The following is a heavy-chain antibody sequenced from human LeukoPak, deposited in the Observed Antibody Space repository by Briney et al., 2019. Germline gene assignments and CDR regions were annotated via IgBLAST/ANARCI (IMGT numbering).Heavy chain of an antibody. D-gene: IGHD6-13*01. CDR1: GYSISSYY. V-gene: IGHV4-59*01. CDR3: ARVTGYRIEDYFDY. CDR2: IYYSGST. J-gene: IGHJ4*02. Sequence: SETLSLTCTVSGYSISSYYWSWIRQPPGKGLEWIGYIYYSGSTNYNPSLKSRVTISVDTSKNQFSLKLSSVTAADTAVYYCARVTGYRIEDYFDYWGQGTLVTVSS.